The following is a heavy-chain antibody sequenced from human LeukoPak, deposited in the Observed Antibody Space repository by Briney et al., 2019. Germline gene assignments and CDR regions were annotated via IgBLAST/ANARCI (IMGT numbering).Heavy chain of an antibody. Sequence: GGSLRLSCAASGFTFSSYAMSWVRQAPGKGLEWVSAISGSGGSTYYADSVKGRFTISRDNSKNTLYLQMNSLRAEDTAVYYCAKDGGDIVVVAAADGINWFDPWGQGTLVTVSS. J-gene: IGHJ5*02. CDR1: GFTFSSYA. CDR2: ISGSGGST. V-gene: IGHV3-23*01. D-gene: IGHD2-15*01. CDR3: AKDGGDIVVVAAADGINWFDP.